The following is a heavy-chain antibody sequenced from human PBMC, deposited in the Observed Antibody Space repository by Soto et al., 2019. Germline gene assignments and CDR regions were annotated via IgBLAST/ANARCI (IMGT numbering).Heavy chain of an antibody. D-gene: IGHD2-21*01. CDR1: GGSISTSRPY. V-gene: IGHV4-39*01. CDR2: IFYSGST. Sequence: SETLSLTCSVSGGSISTSRPYWALIRQPPGKGLEWLANIFYSGSTFYNPSLASRVSVSVDTSKNEFSLKLRSVTAADTAVYYCARQPTTGDTDLWFDPWGQGTLVTVSS. CDR3: ARQPTTGDTDLWFDP. J-gene: IGHJ5*02.